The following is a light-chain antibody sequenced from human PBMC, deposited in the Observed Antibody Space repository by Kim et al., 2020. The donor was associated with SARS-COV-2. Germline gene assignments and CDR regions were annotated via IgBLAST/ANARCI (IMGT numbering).Light chain of an antibody. Sequence: EIVMTQSPATLSVSPGERATLSCRASQSVSSNLAWHQQKPGQAPRLLIYGASTRATGIPARFSGSGSGIEFTLTISSLQSEDFAVYYCQQYNNWPRTFGQGTKVDIK. CDR3: QQYNNWPRT. J-gene: IGKJ1*01. CDR1: QSVSSN. V-gene: IGKV3-15*01. CDR2: GAS.